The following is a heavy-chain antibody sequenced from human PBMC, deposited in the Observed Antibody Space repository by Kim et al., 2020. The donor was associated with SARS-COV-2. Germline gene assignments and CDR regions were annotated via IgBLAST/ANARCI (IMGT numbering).Heavy chain of an antibody. CDR3: AREMGGSRYDILTGRYYHYYYMDV. CDR2: ISSSGSTI. D-gene: IGHD3-9*01. V-gene: IGHV3-48*03. J-gene: IGHJ6*03. CDR1: GFTFSTYE. Sequence: GGPLRLSCAASGFTFSTYEMNWVRQAPGKGLEWVSYISSSGSTIYYADSVKGRFTISRDNAKNSLYLQMNSLRAEDTAVYYCAREMGGSRYDILTGRYYHYYYMDVWGKGTTVTVSS.